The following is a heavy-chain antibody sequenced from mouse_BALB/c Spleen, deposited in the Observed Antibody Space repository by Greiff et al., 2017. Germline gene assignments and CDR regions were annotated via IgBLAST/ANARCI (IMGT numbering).Heavy chain of an antibody. D-gene: IGHD2-3*01. Sequence: LQESGAELMKPGASVKISCKATGYTFSSYWIEWVKQRPGHGLEWIGEILPGSGSTNYNEKFKGKATFTADTSSNTAYMQLRSLTSEDSAVYYCARGWLLQGYYAMDYWGQGTSVTVSS. CDR3: ARGWLLQGYYAMDY. J-gene: IGHJ4*01. V-gene: IGHV1-9*01. CDR2: ILPGSGST. CDR1: GYTFSSYW.